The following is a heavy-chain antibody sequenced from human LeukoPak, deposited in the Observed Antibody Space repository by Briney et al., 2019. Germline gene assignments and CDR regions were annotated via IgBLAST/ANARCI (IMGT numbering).Heavy chain of an antibody. CDR1: GFTFSVYS. CDR2: ISSTTYT. Sequence: PGGSLRLSCAASGFTFSVYSMSWIRQAPEKGLEWVSSISSTTYTYYADSVKCRFTISRDNSKNSLYLQMNSLTAEDTALYYCARDGSGWSRDVWGQGTTVTVSS. CDR3: ARDGSGWSRDV. V-gene: IGHV3-21*01. D-gene: IGHD6-19*01. J-gene: IGHJ6*02.